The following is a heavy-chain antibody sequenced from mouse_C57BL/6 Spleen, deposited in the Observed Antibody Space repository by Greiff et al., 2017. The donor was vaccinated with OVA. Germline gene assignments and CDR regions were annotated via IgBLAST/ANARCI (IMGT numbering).Heavy chain of an antibody. CDR2: ISSGSSTI. J-gene: IGHJ4*01. V-gene: IGHV5-17*01. CDR1: GFTFSDYG. CDR3: ARSPPYVYYAMDC. Sequence: EVKVEESGGGLVKPGGSLKLSCAASGFTFSDYGIHWVRQAPEKGLEWVAYISSGSSTIYYAYTVKGRFTISRDNAKNTLFLQMTSLRSEETAMYCGARSPPYVYYAMDCRGQGASVTVAS.